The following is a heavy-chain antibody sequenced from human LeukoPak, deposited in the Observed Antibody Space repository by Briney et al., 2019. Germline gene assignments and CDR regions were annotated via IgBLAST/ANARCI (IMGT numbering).Heavy chain of an antibody. CDR2: MNPNSVNR. D-gene: IGHD3-9*01. Sequence: ASVKVSCKASGYTFTSFDINWVRQATGQGLEWMGWMNPNSVNRGYAQKFQGRVTMTRNTSISTALMELSSLRSEDTAVYYRARWGPTGTYFDYWGQGTLVTVSS. V-gene: IGHV1-8*01. CDR1: GYTFTSFD. J-gene: IGHJ4*02. CDR3: ARWGPTGTYFDY.